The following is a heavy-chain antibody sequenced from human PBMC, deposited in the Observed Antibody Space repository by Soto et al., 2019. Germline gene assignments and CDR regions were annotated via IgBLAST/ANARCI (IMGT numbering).Heavy chain of an antibody. CDR1: RAPSRIPN. V-gene: IGHV4-59*08. D-gene: IGHD5-12*01. CDR3: VRQGIDYLHGLVDV. CDR2: VYYTGDT. Sequence: QVQVQQSGPGLVKPSETLSLTAPLSRAPSRIPNWGWIRQPPGRGLEWIGYVYYTGDTSYNPSLKSRVTISADTSTNHISLTLRSVTAADTAVYYCVRQGIDYLHGLVDVWGQGTTVSVSS. J-gene: IGHJ6*02.